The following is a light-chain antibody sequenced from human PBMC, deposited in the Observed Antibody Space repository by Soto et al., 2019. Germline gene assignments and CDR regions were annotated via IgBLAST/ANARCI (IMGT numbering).Light chain of an antibody. CDR1: SSDVGSYNL. CDR3: CSDAGSSTPWV. Sequence: QSALTQPASVSGSPGQSITISCTGTSSDVGSYNLVSWYQQHPGKAPKLMIYEVSKRPSGVSNRFSGSKSGNTASLTISGLQAEDEADYYCCSDAGSSTPWVFGGGTKVTVL. J-gene: IGLJ3*02. V-gene: IGLV2-23*02. CDR2: EVS.